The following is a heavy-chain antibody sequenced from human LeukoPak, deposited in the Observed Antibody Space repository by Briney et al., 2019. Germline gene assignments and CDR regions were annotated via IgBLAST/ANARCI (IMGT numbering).Heavy chain of an antibody. CDR2: FDPEDGET. D-gene: IGHD3-10*01. J-gene: IGHJ3*02. Sequence: AASVKVSCKVSGYTLTELSMHWVRQAPGKGLEWMGGFDPEDGETIYAQKFQGRVTMTEDTSTDTAYMELSSLRSEDTAVYYCATGRGITMVRGVIKDAFDIWGQGTIVTVSS. CDR3: ATGRGITMVRGVIKDAFDI. CDR1: GYTLTELS. V-gene: IGHV1-24*01.